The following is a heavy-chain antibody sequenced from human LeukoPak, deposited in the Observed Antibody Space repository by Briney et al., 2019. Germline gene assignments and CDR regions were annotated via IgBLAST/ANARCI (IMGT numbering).Heavy chain of an antibody. CDR1: GYSISSGYY. D-gene: IGHD1-26*01. J-gene: IGHJ4*02. V-gene: IGHV4-38-2*01. CDR3: ASLPSVGATTGVDY. CDR2: IYHSGST. Sequence: PSETLSLTCAVSGYSISSGYYWGWIRQPPGKGLEWIGSIYHSGSTYHNPSLKSRVTISVDTSKNQFSLKLSSVTAADTAVYYCASLPSVGATTGVDYWGQGTLVTVSS.